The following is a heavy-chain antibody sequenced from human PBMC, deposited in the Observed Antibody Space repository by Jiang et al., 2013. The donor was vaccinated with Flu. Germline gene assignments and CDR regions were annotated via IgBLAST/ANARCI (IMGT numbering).Heavy chain of an antibody. CDR3: ARGPDISAYYYFY. V-gene: IGHV1-69*06. CDR1: GGTFNSHA. Sequence: GAEVKKPGSSVKVSCKASGGTFNSHAISWVRQAPGQGLEWMGGIIPIFGTANYAQNFQGRVTITADKATSTVYMVLSSLRSEDTAMYYCARGPDISAYYYFYWGQGTLVTVSP. J-gene: IGHJ4*02. CDR2: IIPIFGTA. D-gene: IGHD3-22*01.